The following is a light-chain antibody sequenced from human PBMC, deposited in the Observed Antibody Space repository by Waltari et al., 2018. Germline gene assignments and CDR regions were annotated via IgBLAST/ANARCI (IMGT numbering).Light chain of an antibody. CDR2: QDT. CDR1: KLGHKY. J-gene: IGLJ3*02. V-gene: IGLV3-1*01. Sequence: SYELTQSPSVSVSPGQTPILTCSGDKLGHKYACWYQQKPGQSPVLVMYQDTKRPSGIPERFSGSNSGNTATLTISGTQAMDEADYYCQVWDSSTAVFGGGTKLTVL. CDR3: QVWDSSTAV.